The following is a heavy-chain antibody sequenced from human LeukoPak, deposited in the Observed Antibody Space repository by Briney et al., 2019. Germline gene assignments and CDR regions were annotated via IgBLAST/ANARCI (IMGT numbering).Heavy chain of an antibody. J-gene: IGHJ4*02. D-gene: IGHD4-23*01. CDR3: ARAPRDYGGNSGL. CDR2: IYHSGST. CDR1: GYSISSGYY. Sequence: SETLSLTCAVSGYSISSGYYWGWIRQPPGKGLEWIGSIYHSGSTYYNPSLKSRVTISVDTSKNQFSLKLSSVTAADTAVYYCARAPRDYGGNSGLWGQGTLITVSS. V-gene: IGHV4-38-2*01.